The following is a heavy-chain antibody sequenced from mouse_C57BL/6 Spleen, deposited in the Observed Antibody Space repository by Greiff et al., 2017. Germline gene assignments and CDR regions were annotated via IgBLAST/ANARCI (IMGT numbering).Heavy chain of an antibody. V-gene: IGHV1-39*01. CDR3: ASYGYAGPSYWYFDV. CDR2: INPNYGTT. Sequence: VQLQQSGPELVKPGASVKISCKASGYSFTDYNMNWVKQSNGKSLEWIGVINPNYGTTSYNQKFKGKATLTVDQSSSTAYMKLKCLTSEDSAVYYCASYGYAGPSYWYFDVWGTGTTVTVSS. D-gene: IGHD2-2*01. CDR1: GYSFTDYN. J-gene: IGHJ1*03.